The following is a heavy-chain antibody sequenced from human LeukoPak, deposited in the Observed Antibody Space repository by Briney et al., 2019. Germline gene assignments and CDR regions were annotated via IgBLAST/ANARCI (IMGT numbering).Heavy chain of an antibody. Sequence: SVKVSCKASGGTFSSYAISWVRQAPGQGLEWMGGIIPIFGTANYAQKFQGRATITADESTSTAYMELSSLRSEDTAVYYCARDLGSYVPLGFDPWGQGTLVTVSS. CDR3: ARDLGSYVPLGFDP. CDR1: GGTFSSYA. CDR2: IIPIFGTA. J-gene: IGHJ5*02. V-gene: IGHV1-69*13. D-gene: IGHD1-26*01.